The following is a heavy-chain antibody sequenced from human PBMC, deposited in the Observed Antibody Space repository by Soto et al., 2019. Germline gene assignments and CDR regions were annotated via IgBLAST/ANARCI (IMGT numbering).Heavy chain of an antibody. D-gene: IGHD1-7*01. CDR3: ATLSWNFGFDP. V-gene: IGHV1-18*01. CDR1: GYTSIKYG. J-gene: IGHJ5*02. CDR2: ISPNNGNT. Sequence: ASVKVSCKASGYTSIKYGISWVRQAPGQGLEWVGWISPNNGNTIYAQKFQGRVTMTEDTSTDTAYMELSSLRSEDTAVYYCATLSWNFGFDPWGQGTLVTVSS.